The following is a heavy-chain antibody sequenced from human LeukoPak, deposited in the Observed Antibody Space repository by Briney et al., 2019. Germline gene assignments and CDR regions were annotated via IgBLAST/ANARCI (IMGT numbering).Heavy chain of an antibody. CDR2: IDHRGVS. CDR1: GESFSAYF. V-gene: IGHV4-34*01. CDR3: ASRSLTLAAARCFDD. Sequence: SETLSLTCAVSGESFSAYFWSWIRQVPGKGLEWIGEIDHRGVSTYNPSLKSRATMLVDTSNNHFSLNLTSVTAADTATYYCASRSLTLAAARCFDDWGQGTVVTVSS. J-gene: IGHJ4*03. D-gene: IGHD2-15*01.